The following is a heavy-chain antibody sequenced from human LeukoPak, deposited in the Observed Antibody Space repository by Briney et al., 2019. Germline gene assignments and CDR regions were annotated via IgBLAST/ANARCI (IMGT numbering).Heavy chain of an antibody. V-gene: IGHV3-7*01. CDR1: GFTVSSNY. CDR3: ARVRRGYSSSWYDY. D-gene: IGHD6-13*01. CDR2: IKQDGSEK. J-gene: IGHJ4*02. Sequence: GGSLRLSCAASGFTVSSNYMSWVRQAPGKGLEWVANIKQDGSEKYYVDSVKGRFTISRDNAKNSLYLQMNSLRAEDTAVYYCARVRRGYSSSWYDYWGQGTLVTVSS.